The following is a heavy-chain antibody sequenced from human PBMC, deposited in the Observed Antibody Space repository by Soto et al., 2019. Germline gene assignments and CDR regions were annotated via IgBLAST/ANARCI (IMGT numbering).Heavy chain of an antibody. V-gene: IGHV3-23*01. Sequence: EVQLLESGGGLVQPGGSLRLSCAASGFTFSNYAMSWVRQAPGKGLEWVSGISGGGGSSYYADSVKGRFTISRDNSKNTLYLQMNSLRAEDSAVYYCAPNCGGDCHSGFFYWGQGPLVIVSS. CDR3: APNCGGDCHSGFFY. CDR1: GFTFSNYA. J-gene: IGHJ4*02. D-gene: IGHD2-21*02. CDR2: ISGGGGSS.